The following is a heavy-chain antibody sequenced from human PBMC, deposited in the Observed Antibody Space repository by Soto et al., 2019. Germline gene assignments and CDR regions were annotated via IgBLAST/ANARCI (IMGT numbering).Heavy chain of an antibody. CDR1: GGSISSYC. D-gene: IGHD6-13*01. CDR3: ARRGRAAAGEHYYYYYGTDV. J-gene: IGHJ6*02. V-gene: IGHV4-59*13. Sequence: PSETLSLTCTVSGGSISSYCWSWIRQPPGKRLEWIGFIYNNVSTIYNPSLRSRVTISVDTSKNQFSLKLSSVTAADTAVYYCARRGRAAAGEHYYYYYGTDVWGQGTTVTVSS. CDR2: IYNNVST.